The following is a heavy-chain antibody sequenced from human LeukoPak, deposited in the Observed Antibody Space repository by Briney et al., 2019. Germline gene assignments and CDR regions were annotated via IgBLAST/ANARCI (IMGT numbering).Heavy chain of an antibody. CDR1: GFTFSDYY. D-gene: IGHD3-9*01. CDR3: AKDGLTYYDILTGYFYKYYFDY. J-gene: IGHJ4*02. CDR2: ISSSGSTI. Sequence: GGSLRLSCAASGFTFSDYYMSWIRQAPGKGLEWVSYISSSGSTIYYADSVKGRFTISRDNAKNSLYLQMNSLRAEDTAVYYCAKDGLTYYDILTGYFYKYYFDYWGQGTLVTVSS. V-gene: IGHV3-11*01.